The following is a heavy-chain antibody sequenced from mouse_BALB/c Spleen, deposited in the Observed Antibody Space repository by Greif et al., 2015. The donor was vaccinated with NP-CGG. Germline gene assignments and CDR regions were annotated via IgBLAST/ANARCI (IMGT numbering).Heavy chain of an antibody. Sequence: EVHLVESGAELVKPGASVKLSCTASGFNIKDTYMHWVKQRPEQGLEWIGRIDPANGNTKYDPKFQGKATITADTSSNTAYLQLSSLTSEDTAVYYCANPYGSSYYAMDYWGQGTSVTVSS. CDR3: ANPYGSSYYAMDY. V-gene: IGHV14-3*02. J-gene: IGHJ4*01. CDR2: IDPANGNT. D-gene: IGHD1-1*01. CDR1: GFNIKDTY.